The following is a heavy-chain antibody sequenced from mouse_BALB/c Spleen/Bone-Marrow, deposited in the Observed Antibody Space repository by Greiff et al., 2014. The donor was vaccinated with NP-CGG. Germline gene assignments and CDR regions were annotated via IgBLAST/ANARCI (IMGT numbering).Heavy chain of an antibody. CDR2: IDPANGDT. CDR1: GFNIKDTY. Sequence: EVQLQQSGSELVKPAASVKLSCAASGFNIKDTYMHWVKQRPEQGLEWIGRIDPANGDTKYDPKFQGKATITADTSSNTAYLQLSSLTSEDTAVYYCTRPSFYYGSSYWYVDVWGAGTTVTVSS. D-gene: IGHD1-1*01. CDR3: TRPSFYYGSSYWYVDV. J-gene: IGHJ1*01. V-gene: IGHV14-3*02.